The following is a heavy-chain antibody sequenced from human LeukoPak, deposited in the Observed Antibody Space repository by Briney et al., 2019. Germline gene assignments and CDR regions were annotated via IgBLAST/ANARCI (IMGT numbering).Heavy chain of an antibody. V-gene: IGHV3-23*01. CDR2: ISGSGGST. CDR1: GFTFSSYA. D-gene: IGHD6-19*01. CDR3: AKGSFKWLVRRVQGVFDY. Sequence: GSLRLSCAASGFTFSSYAMSWVRQAPGKWLEWVSAISGSGGSTYYADSVKGRFTISRDNSKNTLYLQMNSLRAEDTAVYYCAKGSFKWLVRRVQGVFDYWGQGTLVTVSS. J-gene: IGHJ4*02.